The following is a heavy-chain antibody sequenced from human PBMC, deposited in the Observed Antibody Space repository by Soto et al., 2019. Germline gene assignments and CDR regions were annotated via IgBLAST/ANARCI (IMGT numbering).Heavy chain of an antibody. CDR2: IYYSGST. CDR1: AGTPSREY. D-gene: IGHD3-16*01. Sequence: HPWTGSAGTPSREYWSGCRHPPGKGLKWIGYIYYSGSTNYTPSLKSRVTISVDTSKNQFSLKLSSVTAVDTAVYYCARELRGGGYYQDGLDVWARRTTVTGSS. V-gene: IGHV4-59*01. CDR3: ARELRGGGYYQDGLDV. J-gene: IGHJ6*02.